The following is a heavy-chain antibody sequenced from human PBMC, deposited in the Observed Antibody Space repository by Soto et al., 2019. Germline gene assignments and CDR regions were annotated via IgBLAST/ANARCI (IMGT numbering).Heavy chain of an antibody. Sequence: QVQLQESGPGLVKPSGTLSLTCAVSGGSISSSNWWSWVRQPPGKGLEWIGEIYHSGSTNYNPSLKSRVTISVDKSKNQFSLKLSSVTAADTAVYYCARGLPSYLYSSGWYSDYWGQGTLVTVSS. CDR3: ARGLPSYLYSSGWYSDY. CDR2: IYHSGST. J-gene: IGHJ4*02. D-gene: IGHD6-19*01. V-gene: IGHV4-4*02. CDR1: GGSISSSNW.